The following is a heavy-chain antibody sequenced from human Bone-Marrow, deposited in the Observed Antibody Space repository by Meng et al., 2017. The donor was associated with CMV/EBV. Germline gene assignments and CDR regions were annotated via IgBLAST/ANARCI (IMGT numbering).Heavy chain of an antibody. CDR1: GFTFSSYA. CDR2: ISYDGSNK. CDR3: ARVLN. Sequence: QVQLVESGXGVVQPGRSLRLSCAASGFTFSSYAMHWVRQAPGKGLEWVAVISYDGSNKYYADSVKGRFTISRDNSKNTLYLQMNSLRAEDTAVYYCARVLNWGQGTLVTVSS. V-gene: IGHV3-30-3*01. J-gene: IGHJ4*02.